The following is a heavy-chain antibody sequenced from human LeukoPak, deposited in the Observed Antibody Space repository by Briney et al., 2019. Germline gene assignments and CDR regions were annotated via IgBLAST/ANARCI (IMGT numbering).Heavy chain of an antibody. V-gene: IGHV1-8*01. CDR1: GYTFTSYD. J-gene: IGHJ4*02. CDR2: MNPNNGNT. D-gene: IGHD6-13*01. Sequence: VASVKVSCNASGYTFTSYDINWVRQATGQGLEWMGWMNPNNGNTGYAQKFEGRVTMTRNTSISTAYMELSSLRSEDTAMYYCASNLWAAAVMGYWGQGTLVTVSP. CDR3: ASNLWAAAVMGY.